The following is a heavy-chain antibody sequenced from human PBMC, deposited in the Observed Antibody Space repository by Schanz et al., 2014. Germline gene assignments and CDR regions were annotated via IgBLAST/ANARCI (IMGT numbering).Heavy chain of an antibody. Sequence: QLVGSGGGLIQPGGSLRLSCAASGFTFSNSDMHWVRQGTGKGLEWVSTIGYLGDTYYPDSVKGRFTISRDNAKKTLTLQMISLRAEDTAIYFCTRSYYDFSWGSYRFRAFDTWGQGTTVIVSS. V-gene: IGHV3-13*01. J-gene: IGHJ3*02. CDR2: IGYLGDT. CDR1: GFTFSNSD. CDR3: TRSYYDFSWGSYRFRAFDT. D-gene: IGHD3-16*02.